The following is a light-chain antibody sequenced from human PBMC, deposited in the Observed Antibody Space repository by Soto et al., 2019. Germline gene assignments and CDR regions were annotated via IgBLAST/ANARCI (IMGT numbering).Light chain of an antibody. CDR2: GAS. J-gene: IGKJ3*01. CDR1: QSVSSSY. V-gene: IGKV3-20*01. Sequence: EIVLTQSAGTLSLSPGERATLSCRASQSVSSSYLAWYQQKPGQAPRLLIYGASSRATGIPDRFSGSGSGTDFTLTISRLEPEDFAVYYCQQYGSSLFTFGPGTKVDF. CDR3: QQYGSSLFT.